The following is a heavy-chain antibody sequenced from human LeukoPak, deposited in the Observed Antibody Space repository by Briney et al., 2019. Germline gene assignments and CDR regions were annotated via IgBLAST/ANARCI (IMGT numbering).Heavy chain of an antibody. V-gene: IGHV1-24*01. D-gene: IGHD2-2*01. CDR1: GYTLTELS. CDR2: FDPDDGET. J-gene: IGHJ5*02. CDR3: ATDASVVVPAAIQGSREFDP. Sequence: ASVKVSCKVSGYTLTELSMHWVRQAPGKGLEWMGGFDPDDGETIYAQKFQGRVTMTEDTSTDTAYMELSSLRSEDTAVYYCATDASVVVPAAIQGSREFDPWGQGTLVTVSS.